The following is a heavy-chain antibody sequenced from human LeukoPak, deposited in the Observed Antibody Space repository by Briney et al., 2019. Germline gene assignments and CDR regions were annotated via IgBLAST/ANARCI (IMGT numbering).Heavy chain of an antibody. CDR3: AKDSEYSSGWYAPRELNY. J-gene: IGHJ4*02. CDR2: IYSGGST. Sequence: GGSLRLSCAASGFTVSSNYMSWVRQAPGKGLEWVSVIYSGGSTYYADSVKGRFTISRDNSKNTLYLQMNSLRAEDTAVYYCAKDSEYSSGWYAPRELNYWGQGTLVTVSS. D-gene: IGHD6-19*01. CDR1: GFTVSSNY. V-gene: IGHV3-53*01.